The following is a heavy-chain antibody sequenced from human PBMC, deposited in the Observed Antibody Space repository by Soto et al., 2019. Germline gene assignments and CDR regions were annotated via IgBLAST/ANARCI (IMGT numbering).Heavy chain of an antibody. Sequence: PSETLSLTCSVSGASIRSYYWHWIRQPPGKGLEWIGYVYVSDYTRYNSSLKNRVTISVDTSKSQFYLRLNSVTAADTAVYYCARDRSYSSGWYYFDYWGQGTLVTVSS. V-gene: IGHV4-59*01. J-gene: IGHJ4*02. D-gene: IGHD6-19*01. CDR3: ARDRSYSSGWYYFDY. CDR2: VYVSDYT. CDR1: GASIRSYY.